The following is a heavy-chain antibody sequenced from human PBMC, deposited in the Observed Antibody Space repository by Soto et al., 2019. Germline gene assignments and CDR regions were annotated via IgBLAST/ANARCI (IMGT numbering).Heavy chain of an antibody. V-gene: IGHV3-7*01. D-gene: IGHD6-6*01. J-gene: IGHJ4*02. CDR1: GFIFGNFW. CDR3: AREALQLVPKYYFDY. Sequence: GGSLRLSCAASGFIFGNFWMSWVRQAPGKGLEWVANIKQDGSEKYYVDSVKGRFTLSRDNAKNSLHLQMNSLKAEDTAMYLCAREALQLVPKYYFDYWGQGTLVTVSS. CDR2: IKQDGSEK.